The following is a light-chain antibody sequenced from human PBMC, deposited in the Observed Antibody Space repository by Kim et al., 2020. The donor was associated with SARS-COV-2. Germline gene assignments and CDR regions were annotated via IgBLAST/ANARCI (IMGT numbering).Light chain of an antibody. V-gene: IGLV3-19*01. Sequence: SSELTQDPAVSVALGQTVRITCQGDSLRSYYASWYQQKPGQAPVLVIYGKNNRPSGIPDRFSGSSSGNTASLTITGAQAEDEADYYCTSRDSSGNHVVFR. CDR2: GKN. CDR3: TSRDSSGNHVV. CDR1: SLRSYY. J-gene: IGLJ2*01.